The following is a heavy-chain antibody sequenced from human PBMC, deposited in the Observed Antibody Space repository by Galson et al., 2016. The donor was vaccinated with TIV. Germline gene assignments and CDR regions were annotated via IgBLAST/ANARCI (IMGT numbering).Heavy chain of an antibody. CDR2: IVPMLGTT. V-gene: IGHV1-69*13. D-gene: IGHD3-22*01. Sequence: SVKVSCKASGVTFSYFAFSWVRQAPGQGLEWMGGIVPMLGTTNYAQKFKGRVTISADESTTTAYLELSSLRSEDTAVYYCARGRGIYDSSDYFLFDHWGQGTLVTVSS. CDR3: ARGRGIYDSSDYFLFDH. CDR1: GVTFSYFA. J-gene: IGHJ5*02.